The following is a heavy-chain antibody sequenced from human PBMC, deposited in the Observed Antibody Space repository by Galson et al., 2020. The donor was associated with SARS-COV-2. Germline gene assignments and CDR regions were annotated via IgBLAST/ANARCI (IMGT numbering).Heavy chain of an antibody. CDR3: VRPANYYGWGDWYFDL. J-gene: IGHJ2*01. CDR1: GVSISSSVYY. CDR2: MFYSGNT. Sequence: SQTLSLTCTVSGVSISSSVYYWGWIRQPPGKGLEWIASMFYSGNTYYNPSLESRVTISVDTSKNQFSLKLSSVTAADTAVYHCVRPANYYGWGDWYFDLWGRGTLVTVSS. V-gene: IGHV4-39*01. D-gene: IGHD3-10*01.